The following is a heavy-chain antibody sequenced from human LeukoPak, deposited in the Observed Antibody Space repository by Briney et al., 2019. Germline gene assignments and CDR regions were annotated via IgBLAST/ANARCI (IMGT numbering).Heavy chain of an antibody. CDR1: GYTFTSYG. V-gene: IGHV1-18*03. CDR2: ISGYNGNT. Sequence: ASVKVSCKASGYTFTSYGISWVRQAPGQGLEWMGWISGYNGNTNYAQKLQGRVTITRDTSASTVYMELSSLRSDDMAVYYCARLYEGAFDPWGQGTLVTVSS. J-gene: IGHJ5*02. CDR3: ARLYEGAFDP. D-gene: IGHD3-16*01.